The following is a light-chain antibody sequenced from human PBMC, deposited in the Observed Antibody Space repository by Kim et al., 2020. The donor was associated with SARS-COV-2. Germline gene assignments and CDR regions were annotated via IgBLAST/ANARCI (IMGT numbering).Light chain of an antibody. J-gene: IGKJ4*02. V-gene: IGKV3-20*01. CDR1: LSVSSSY. Sequence: ELALTQSPVPLSLSPGERATRSCRASLSVSSSYLAWYQQKPGQVPRLLIYGASSRATGILDRFSGSGSGTDFTLTISRLEPEDFAVYYCQQYGSPFTFGGGTKVDIK. CDR3: QQYGSPFT. CDR2: GAS.